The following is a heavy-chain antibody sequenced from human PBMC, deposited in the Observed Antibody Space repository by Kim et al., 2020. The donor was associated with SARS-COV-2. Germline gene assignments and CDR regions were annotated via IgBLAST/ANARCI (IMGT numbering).Heavy chain of an antibody. J-gene: IGHJ4*02. CDR1: EFAVSTAH. V-gene: IGHV3-53*01. CDR2: VYTGGNK. D-gene: IGHD5-12*01. CDR3: ARDPQDGYGHFDL. Sequence: GESLKISCAASEFAVSTAHMTWVRQTPGKGLEWVSIVYTGGNKQYADSVKGRFTISRDNSKNIVYLQMNSLRAEDTARYYCARDPQDGYGHFDLWGQGTLVAVSS.